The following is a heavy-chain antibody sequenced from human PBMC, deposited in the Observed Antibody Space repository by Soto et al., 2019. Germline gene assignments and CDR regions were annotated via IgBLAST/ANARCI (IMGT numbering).Heavy chain of an antibody. CDR3: VKDLTTRYYDILTGPYYFDY. V-gene: IGHV3-64D*06. CDR2: ISSNGGST. J-gene: IGHJ4*02. Sequence: GGSLRLSCSASGFTFSSYAMHWVRQASGKGLEYVSAISSNGGSTYYADSVKGRFTISRDNSKNTLYLQMSSLRAEDTAVYYCVKDLTTRYYDILTGPYYFDYWGQGTLVTVSS. D-gene: IGHD3-9*01. CDR1: GFTFSSYA.